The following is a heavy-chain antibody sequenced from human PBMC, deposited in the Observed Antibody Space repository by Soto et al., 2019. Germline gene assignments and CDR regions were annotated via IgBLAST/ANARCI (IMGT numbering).Heavy chain of an antibody. CDR1: GFTFSGSA. CDR3: TCHCHEDTMRN. Sequence: EVQLVESGGGLVQPGGSLKLSCAASGFTFSGSAMHWVRQASGKGLEWVGRIRNKTNNYATAYDASVKGRFTITRDDSKSTADLPMNSLKTEDTAVFYFTCHCHEDTMRNWGQGTLVSVSS. V-gene: IGHV3-73*02. J-gene: IGHJ1*01. CDR2: IRNKTNNYAT. D-gene: IGHD2-15*01.